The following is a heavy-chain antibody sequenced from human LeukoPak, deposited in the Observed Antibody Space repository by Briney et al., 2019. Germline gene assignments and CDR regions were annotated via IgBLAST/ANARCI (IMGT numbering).Heavy chain of an antibody. CDR1: GFTFSSYW. V-gene: IGHV3-74*01. CDR2: ISSDGSST. CDR3: ARDGGSSGWTRGSWFDS. J-gene: IGHJ5*01. D-gene: IGHD6-19*01. Sequence: QPGGSLRLSCAASGFTFSSYWMHWVHQAPGKGLVWVSRISSDGSSTSYADSVKGRFTISRDNAKNTLYLQMNSLRAEDTAIYYCARDGGSSGWTRGSWFDSWGQGTLVTVSS.